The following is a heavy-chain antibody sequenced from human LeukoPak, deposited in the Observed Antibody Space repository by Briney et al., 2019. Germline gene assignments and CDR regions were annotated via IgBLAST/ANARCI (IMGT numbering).Heavy chain of an antibody. D-gene: IGHD2-2*01. CDR1: GFTFSTYW. J-gene: IGHJ3*02. CDR2: LNQDGSEQ. CDR3: ARSSAREYCSSGSCYLIGAFDI. V-gene: IGHV3-7*01. Sequence: GGSLRLSCASSGFTFSTYWMNWVRQAPGKGLEWVANLNQDGSEQYYVDSVKGRFTISRDNAKNSLYLQMNNLRAEDTAVYYCARSSAREYCSSGSCYLIGAFDIWGQGTMVTVSS.